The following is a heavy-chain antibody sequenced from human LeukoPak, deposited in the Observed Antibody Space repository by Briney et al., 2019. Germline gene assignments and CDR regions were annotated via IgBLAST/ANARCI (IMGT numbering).Heavy chain of an antibody. CDR2: ISVYNGNT. CDR3: ARAPPPYCSSTSCYQWFDP. Sequence: ASVKVSCKASGYTFTSYGISWVRQAPGQGLEWMGWISVYNGNTNYVQKLQGRVTMTTDTSTSTAYMELRSLRSEDTAVYYCARAPPPYCSSTSCYQWFDPWGQGTLVTVSS. V-gene: IGHV1-18*01. D-gene: IGHD2-2*01. CDR1: GYTFTSYG. J-gene: IGHJ5*02.